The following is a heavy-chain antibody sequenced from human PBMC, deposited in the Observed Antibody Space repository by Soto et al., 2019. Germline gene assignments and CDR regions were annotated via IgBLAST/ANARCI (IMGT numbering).Heavy chain of an antibody. D-gene: IGHD1-26*01. CDR3: ARGSTNRGSYLPVDY. CDR2: IYDSGST. J-gene: IGHJ4*02. Sequence: SETLSLTCAVSGGSISSSNWWSWIRQPPGKGLEWIGNIYDSGSTNYNPSLKSRVTISVDTSKPQFSLKLSSVTAADTAVYYCARGSTNRGSYLPVDYWGREPWSPSPQ. V-gene: IGHV4-4*02. CDR1: GGSISSSNW.